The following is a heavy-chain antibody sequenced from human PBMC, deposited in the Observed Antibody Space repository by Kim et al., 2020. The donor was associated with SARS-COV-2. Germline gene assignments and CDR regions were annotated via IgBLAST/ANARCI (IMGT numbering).Heavy chain of an antibody. CDR2: IYYSGST. CDR1: GGSISSYY. CDR3: ARDHREWLQYTAHWYVDL. J-gene: IGHJ2*01. D-gene: IGHD3-3*01. Sequence: SETLSLTCTVSGGSISSYYWSWIRQPPGKGLEWIGYIYYSGSTNYNPSLTSRVTISVDTSKNQFSLKLSSVTAADTAVYYCARDHREWLQYTAHWYVDLWGRGTLVTVSS. V-gene: IGHV4-59*01.